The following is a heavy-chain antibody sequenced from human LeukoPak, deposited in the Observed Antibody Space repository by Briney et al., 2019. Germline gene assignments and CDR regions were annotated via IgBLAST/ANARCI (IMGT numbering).Heavy chain of an antibody. V-gene: IGHV3-23*01. J-gene: IGHJ4*02. CDR2: ISNNGGYT. Sequence: GGSLRLSCAASGFTFSSSAMSWVRQAPGKGLEWVSAISNNGGYTYYADSVQGRFTISRDNSKSTLCLQMNSLRAEDTAVYYCAKILGIVGDYWGQGTLVTVSS. D-gene: IGHD7-27*01. CDR1: GFTFSSSA. CDR3: AKILGIVGDY.